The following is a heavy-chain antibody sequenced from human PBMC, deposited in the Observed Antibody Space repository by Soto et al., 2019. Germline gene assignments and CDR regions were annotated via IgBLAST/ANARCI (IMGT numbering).Heavy chain of an antibody. V-gene: IGHV4-59*08. J-gene: IGHJ4*02. Sequence: QVQLQESGPGLVKPSETLSLTCTVSGGSISSYYWSWIRQPPGKGLERIGYIYYSGSTNYNPPLKSRVTISVDTSKNQFALKLSSVTAADTAVYYCARQYYGSGSYYTEALDYWGQGTLVTVSS. CDR1: GGSISSYY. D-gene: IGHD3-10*01. CDR2: IYYSGST. CDR3: ARQYYGSGSYYTEALDY.